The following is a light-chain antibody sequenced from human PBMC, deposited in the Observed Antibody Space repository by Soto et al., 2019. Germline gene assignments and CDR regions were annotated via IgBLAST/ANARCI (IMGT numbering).Light chain of an antibody. V-gene: IGLV2-14*01. CDR1: SSDVGRYNY. J-gene: IGLJ1*01. Sequence: QSVLTQPASVSESPGQSITISCTRTSSDVGRYNYVSWYQQYPDRAPKLIIYEVTNRPSGVSDRFSGSKSGNVASLTISGLQAADEADYYCGSYTSTYVRIFGTGTKGTVL. CDR2: EVT. CDR3: GSYTSTYVRI.